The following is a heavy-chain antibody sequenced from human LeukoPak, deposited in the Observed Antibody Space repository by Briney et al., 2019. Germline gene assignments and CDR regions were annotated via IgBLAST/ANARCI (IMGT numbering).Heavy chain of an antibody. J-gene: IGHJ2*01. CDR2: INPSGGST. CDR3: ARGASSIAALNPFWYFDL. Sequence: ASVKVSCKASGYTFTGYYMHWVRQGPGQGLEWMGIINPSGGSTSYAQKFQGRVTMTRDTSTNTVYMELSSLRSEDTAVYYCARGASSIAALNPFWYFDLWCRGTLVLVSS. D-gene: IGHD6-6*01. V-gene: IGHV1-46*01. CDR1: GYTFTGYY.